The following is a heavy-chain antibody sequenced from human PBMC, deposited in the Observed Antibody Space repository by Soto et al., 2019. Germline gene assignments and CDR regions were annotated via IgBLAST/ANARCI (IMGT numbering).Heavy chain of an antibody. D-gene: IGHD5-18*01. CDR1: GGPISSGGYS. CDR3: ARESDTAMVLDY. J-gene: IGHJ4*02. V-gene: IGHV4-30-2*01. Sequence: SETLSLTCAVSGGPISSGGYSWSWIRQPPGKGLEWIGYIYHSGSTYYNPSLKSRVTISVDRSKNQFSLKLSSVTAADTAVYYCARESDTAMVLDYWGQGTLVTVSS. CDR2: IYHSGST.